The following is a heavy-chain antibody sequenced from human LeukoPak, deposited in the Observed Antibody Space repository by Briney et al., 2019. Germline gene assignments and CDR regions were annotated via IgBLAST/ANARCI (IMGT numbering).Heavy chain of an antibody. J-gene: IGHJ4*02. Sequence: PGGSLRLSCAASEFIFSSSEMNWVRQAPGKGLEWVSYISSSGSTTHYADSVKGRFTISRDNAKNSLYLQMNSLRAEDTALYYCARDLEGYCSGGSCYSFHYFDYWGQGTLVTVSS. CDR3: ARDLEGYCSGGSCYSFHYFDY. D-gene: IGHD2-15*01. CDR1: EFIFSSSE. V-gene: IGHV3-48*03. CDR2: ISSSGSTT.